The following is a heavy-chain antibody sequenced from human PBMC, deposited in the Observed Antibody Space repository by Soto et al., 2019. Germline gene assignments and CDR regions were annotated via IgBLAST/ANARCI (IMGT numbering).Heavy chain of an antibody. CDR2: IIPIFGTA. V-gene: IGHV1-69*13. Sequence: SVKVSCKASGGTFSSYAISWVRQAPGQGLEWMGGIIPIFGTANYAQKFQGRVTITADESTSTAYMELSSLRSEDTAVYYCASYCSSTSCSYYYYYYGMDVWGQGTTVTVSS. CDR3: ASYCSSTSCSYYYYYYGMDV. J-gene: IGHJ6*02. D-gene: IGHD2-2*01. CDR1: GGTFSSYA.